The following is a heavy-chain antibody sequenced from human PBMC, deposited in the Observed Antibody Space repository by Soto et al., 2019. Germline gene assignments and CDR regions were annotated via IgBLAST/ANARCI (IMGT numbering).Heavy chain of an antibody. J-gene: IGHJ4*02. D-gene: IGHD6-13*01. V-gene: IGHV1-69*01. CDR2: IIPIFGTA. CDR3: ARGIAAAGTSDY. Sequence: QVQLVQSGAEVKKPGSSVKVSCKVSGGTFSTYVLSWVRQAPGQGLEWMGGIIPIFGTANYAQEFQGRVTITADESTDTAYMELSSLKSGDTAVYYCARGIAAAGTSDYWGQGTLVTVSS. CDR1: GGTFSTYV.